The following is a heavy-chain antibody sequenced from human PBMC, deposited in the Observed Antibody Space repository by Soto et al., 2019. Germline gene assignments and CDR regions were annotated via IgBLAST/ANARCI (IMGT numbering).Heavy chain of an antibody. V-gene: IGHV1-46*01. D-gene: IGHD3-16*01. Sequence: QVQLVQSGAEVKKPGASVKVSCKASGYTFTSYYMHWVRQAPGQGLEWMGIINPSGGSTSYAQKFQVRVTMSRDTSISLVYMELSSLRSEDTAVYYRARDWMGRLLFYWGQGTLVTVSS. CDR1: GYTFTSYY. CDR2: INPSGGST. CDR3: ARDWMGRLLFY. J-gene: IGHJ4*02.